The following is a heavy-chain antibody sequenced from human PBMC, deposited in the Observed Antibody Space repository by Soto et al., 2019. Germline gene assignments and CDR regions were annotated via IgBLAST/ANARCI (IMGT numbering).Heavy chain of an antibody. CDR1: GFTVSSYS. V-gene: IGHV3-21*01. CDR2: ISSSSSYI. D-gene: IGHD3-10*02. J-gene: IGHJ3*02. Sequence: GGSPRLSCAACGFTVSSYSMNWVRQAPGKGLEWVSSISSSSSYIYYADSVKGRFTISRDNAKNSLYLQMNSLRAEDTAVYYCARDPGSLVFGAFDIWGQGTMVTVSS. CDR3: ARDPGSLVFGAFDI.